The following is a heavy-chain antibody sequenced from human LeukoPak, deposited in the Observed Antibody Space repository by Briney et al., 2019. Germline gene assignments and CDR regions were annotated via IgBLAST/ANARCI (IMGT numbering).Heavy chain of an antibody. D-gene: IGHD6-13*01. V-gene: IGHV4-39*01. J-gene: IGHJ4*02. CDR3: ARHSSSWTPFDY. Sequence: SETLSLTCTVSGVSISSSNSYWGWIRQPPGKGLEWIGSIYYSGNTYYNASLKSQVSISIDTSKNQFSLRLTSVTAADTAVYYCARHSSSWTPFDYWGQGTLVTVSS. CDR2: IYYSGNT. CDR1: GVSISSSNSY.